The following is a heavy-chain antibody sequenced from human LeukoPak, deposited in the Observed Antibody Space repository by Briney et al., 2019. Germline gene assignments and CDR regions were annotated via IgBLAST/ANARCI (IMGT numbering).Heavy chain of an antibody. CDR3: ARDWIPLRWFDP. V-gene: IGHV4-39*07. J-gene: IGHJ5*02. Sequence: SETLSLTCTVSGGSISSSSYYWGWVRQTSGKGLEWIGSTYYSGSTYYNPSLKSRVTISVDTSKNQFSLKLSSVTAADTAVYYCARDWIPLRWFDPWGQGTLVTVSS. CDR1: GGSISSSSYY. D-gene: IGHD2-2*03. CDR2: TYYSGST.